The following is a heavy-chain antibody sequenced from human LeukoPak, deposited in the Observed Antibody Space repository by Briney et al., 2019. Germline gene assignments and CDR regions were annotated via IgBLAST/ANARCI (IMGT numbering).Heavy chain of an antibody. D-gene: IGHD4-17*01. CDR1: GFTFSSYA. J-gene: IGHJ3*02. V-gene: IGHV3-30-3*01. Sequence: PGGSLRLSCAASGFTFSSYAMHWVRQAPGKGLEWVAVISYDGSNKYYADSVKGRFTISRDNSKNTLYLQMNSLRAEDTAVYYCAREDDYGDSHDAFDIWGQGTMVTVSS. CDR3: AREDDYGDSHDAFDI. CDR2: ISYDGSNK.